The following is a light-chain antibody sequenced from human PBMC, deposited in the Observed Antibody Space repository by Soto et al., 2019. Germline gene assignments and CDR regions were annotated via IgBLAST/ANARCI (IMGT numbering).Light chain of an antibody. CDR1: QSIGSY. CDR2: DAS. J-gene: IGKJ1*01. Sequence: EIVLTQSPATLSLSLGERATLSCRASQSIGSYLAWYQHKLGQPPRLLIYDASNRATGIPVRFSGSGSGTDFTLTISSLEPEDFAVYYCQQYVSSPWAFGQGTKVEI. CDR3: QQYVSSPWA. V-gene: IGKV3-11*01.